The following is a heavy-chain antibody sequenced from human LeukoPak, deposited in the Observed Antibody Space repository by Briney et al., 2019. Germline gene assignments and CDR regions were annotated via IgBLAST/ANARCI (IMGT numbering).Heavy chain of an antibody. Sequence: ASVKVSCKASGYTFTSYGISWVRQAPGQGLEWMGWISAYNGSTNYAQKLQGRVTMTTDTSTSTAYMELRSLRSDDTAVYYCARDVSLGASDAFDIWGQGTMVTVSS. V-gene: IGHV1-18*01. J-gene: IGHJ3*02. CDR1: GYTFTSYG. CDR3: ARDVSLGASDAFDI. CDR2: ISAYNGST.